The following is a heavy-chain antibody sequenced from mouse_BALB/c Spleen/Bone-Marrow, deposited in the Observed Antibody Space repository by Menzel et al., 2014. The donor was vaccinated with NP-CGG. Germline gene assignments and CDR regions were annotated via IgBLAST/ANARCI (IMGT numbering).Heavy chain of an antibody. D-gene: IGHD1-1*01. J-gene: IGHJ4*01. V-gene: IGHV1-31*01. CDR1: GYSFTGYY. CDR3: ARKELLITTVVATDAMDY. CDR2: INPYNGAT. Sequence: EVQLQQSGPELVKPGASVKIPCKASGYSFTGYYMHWVKQSHVKSLEWIGRINPYNGATSYNQNFKDKASLTVDKSSSTAYMELHSLTSEDSAVYYCARKELLITTVVATDAMDYWGQGTSVTVSS.